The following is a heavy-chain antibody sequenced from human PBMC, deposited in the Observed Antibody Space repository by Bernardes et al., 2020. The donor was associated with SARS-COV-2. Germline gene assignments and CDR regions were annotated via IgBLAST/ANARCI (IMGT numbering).Heavy chain of an antibody. CDR2: ISGSCGST. V-gene: IGHV3-23*01. Sequence: SLRLSCAASGYTFNMYAMTWVRHATVKGLEWVSGISGSCGSTYYADSVKGRFTISRDNSKNTLFLQMNSLRAEDTAVYYCAKCVVGYYAVDVWGQGTTVTVSS. CDR3: AKCVVGYYAVDV. CDR1: GYTFNMYA. D-gene: IGHD2-15*01. J-gene: IGHJ6*02.